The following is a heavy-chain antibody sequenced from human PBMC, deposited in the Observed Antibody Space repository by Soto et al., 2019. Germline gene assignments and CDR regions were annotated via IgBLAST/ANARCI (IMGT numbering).Heavy chain of an antibody. J-gene: IGHJ4*02. V-gene: IGHV1-69*13. CDR2: ISPIFGTA. CDR1: GGTFSSYA. Sequence: SVKVSCKASGGTFSSYAISWVRQAPGQGLEWMGGISPIFGTANYAQKFQGRVTITADESKSTAYMELSSLRSEDTAVYYCARERVAAAGTTLFDYWGQGTLVTVSS. CDR3: ARERVAAAGTTLFDY. D-gene: IGHD6-13*01.